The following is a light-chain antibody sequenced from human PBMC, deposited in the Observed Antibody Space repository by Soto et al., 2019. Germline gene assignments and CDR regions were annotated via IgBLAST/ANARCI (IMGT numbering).Light chain of an antibody. J-gene: IGKJ4*01. CDR3: QQRNSYPLT. CDR2: AAS. Sequence: DIQLTQSPSFLSASVGDRVTITCRASQGISSFLAWYQQKPGQAPKLLIYAASTLQSGVPSRFSGSGSGTEFTLTVSSLQPGDFATYFCQQRNSYPLTFGGGTKVEI. CDR1: QGISSF. V-gene: IGKV1-9*01.